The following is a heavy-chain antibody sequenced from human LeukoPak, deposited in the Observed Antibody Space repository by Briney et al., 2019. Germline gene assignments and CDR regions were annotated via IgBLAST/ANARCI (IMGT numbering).Heavy chain of an antibody. CDR3: ARNGDYDSSGYYIPDY. V-gene: IGHV3-30*03. Sequence: PGGSLRLSCAASGFTFSSYGMHWVRQAPGKGLEWVAVISYDGSNKYYADSVKGRFTISRDNSKNTLYLQMNSLRAKDTAVYYCARNGDYDSSGYYIPDYWGQGTLVTVSS. J-gene: IGHJ4*02. CDR2: ISYDGSNK. D-gene: IGHD3-22*01. CDR1: GFTFSSYG.